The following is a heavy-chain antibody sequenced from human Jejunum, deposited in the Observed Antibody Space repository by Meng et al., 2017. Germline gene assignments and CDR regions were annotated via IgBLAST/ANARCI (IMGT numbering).Heavy chain of an antibody. CDR1: GDSVQSNSAA. J-gene: IGHJ4*01. CDR2: TYYRSKWYN. CDR3: VRTSNWSLDY. D-gene: IGHD6-13*01. Sequence: LKQSGRVLVKPSQTLSPPCSTSGDSVQSNSAAWSWIWQSPSRGLEWLGRTYYRSKWYNDYAESVKSRITINPDTSKNQFSLQLNSVTPEDTAVYYCVRTSNWSLDYWGQGTLVTVSS. V-gene: IGHV6-1*01.